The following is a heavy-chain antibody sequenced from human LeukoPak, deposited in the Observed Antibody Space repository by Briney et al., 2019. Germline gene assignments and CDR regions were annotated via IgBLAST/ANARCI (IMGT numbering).Heavy chain of an antibody. D-gene: IGHD2-8*01. CDR1: GFTFSSYA. J-gene: IGHJ4*02. CDR3: AKGGNGYCTNGICSPRVVAAIDY. CDR2: ISGSGGST. Sequence: GGSLRLSCAASGFTFSSYAMTWVRQAPGKGLEWVSGISGSGGSTHYADSVKGRFTISRDNSKNTLYLQMNSLRAEDTAVYYCAKGGNGYCTNGICSPRVVAAIDYWGQGTLVTVSS. V-gene: IGHV3-23*01.